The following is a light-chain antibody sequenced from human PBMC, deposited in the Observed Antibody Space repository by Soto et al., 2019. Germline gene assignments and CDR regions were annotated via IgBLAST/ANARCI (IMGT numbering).Light chain of an antibody. V-gene: IGKV3-11*01. J-gene: IGKJ4*01. CDR2: DAS. CDR1: QSVSSF. Sequence: EIVLTQSPATLSLSPGERATLSCRASQSVSSFLAWYQQKPGQAPRLLIYDASHRATGIPARFSGSGSATQFTLTISSLQSEDFGLYYCQQYKQWPVGFGGGTKVDIK. CDR3: QQYKQWPVG.